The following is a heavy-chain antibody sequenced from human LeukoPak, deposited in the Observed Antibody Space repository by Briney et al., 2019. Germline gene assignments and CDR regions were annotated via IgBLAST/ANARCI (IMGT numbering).Heavy chain of an antibody. CDR3: ARDRVVGATTPGYYFDY. D-gene: IGHD1-26*01. CDR1: GGTFSSYA. CDR2: IIPILGIA. J-gene: IGHJ4*02. Sequence: RASVKVSCKASGGTFSSYAISWVRQAPGQGLEWIGRIIPILGIANYAQKFQGRVTITADKSTSTAYMELSSLRSEDTAVYYCARDRVVGATTPGYYFDYWGQGTLVTVSS. V-gene: IGHV1-69*04.